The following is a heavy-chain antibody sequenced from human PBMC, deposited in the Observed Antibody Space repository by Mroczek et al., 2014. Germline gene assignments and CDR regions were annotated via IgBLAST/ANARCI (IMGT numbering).Heavy chain of an antibody. Sequence: VQLVESGPGLVKPSETLSLTCTVSGGSISSSSYYWGWIRQPPGKGLEWIGSIYYSGSTYYNPSLKSRVTISVDTSKNQFSLKLSSVTAADTAVYYCARQDPTTQWGYWGQGTLVTVSS. D-gene: IGHD1-26*01. V-gene: IGHV4-39*01. CDR2: IYYSGST. CDR1: GGSISSSSYY. J-gene: IGHJ4*02. CDR3: ARQDPTTQWGY.